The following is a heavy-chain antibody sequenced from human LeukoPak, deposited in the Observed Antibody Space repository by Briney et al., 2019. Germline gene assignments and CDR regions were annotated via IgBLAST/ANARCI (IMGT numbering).Heavy chain of an antibody. D-gene: IGHD2-15*01. Sequence: PSETLSLTCDVSGGSISSTSYYWGWIRQPPGKGLGRIGSIYHTGTTYYSPSLKSRVTISVHTSKNQFSVKLSSVTAADTAVYYCARQECNGGSCYSRAIWFDPWGQGTLVTVSS. CDR2: IYHTGTT. V-gene: IGHV4-39*01. CDR3: ARQECNGGSCYSRAIWFDP. J-gene: IGHJ5*02. CDR1: GGSISSTSYY.